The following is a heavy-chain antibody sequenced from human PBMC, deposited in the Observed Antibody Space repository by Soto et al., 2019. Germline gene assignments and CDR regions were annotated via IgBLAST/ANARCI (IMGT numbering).Heavy chain of an antibody. V-gene: IGHV6-1*01. Sequence: SQTLSLTCAISGDSVSSNSVTWNWVRQSPSRGLEWLGRTYYRSKWINDYTVSVRSRVTINPDTSKNQFSLQLSSVTPGDTAVYYCARSEAVSGTDHWGQGTLVTAPQ. D-gene: IGHD2-15*01. CDR1: GDSVSSNSVT. CDR2: TYYRSKWIN. J-gene: IGHJ4*01. CDR3: ARSEAVSGTDH.